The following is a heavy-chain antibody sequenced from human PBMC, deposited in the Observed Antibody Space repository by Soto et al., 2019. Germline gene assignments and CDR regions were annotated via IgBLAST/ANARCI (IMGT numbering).Heavy chain of an antibody. J-gene: IGHJ3*02. CDR1: GFSLSNARMG. CDR2: IFSNDEK. Sequence: SGPTLVNPTETLTLTCTVSGFSLSNARMGVSWIRQPPGKALERLAHIFSNDEKSYSTSLKSRLTISKDTSKSQVVLTMTNMDPVDTATYYCARIRARDIVLMVYASDAFDIWGQGTMVAVSS. D-gene: IGHD2-8*01. CDR3: ARIRARDIVLMVYASDAFDI. V-gene: IGHV2-26*01.